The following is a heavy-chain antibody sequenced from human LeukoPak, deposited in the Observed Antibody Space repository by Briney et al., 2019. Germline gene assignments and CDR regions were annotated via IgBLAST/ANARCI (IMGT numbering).Heavy chain of an antibody. CDR3: ARSTPNYSGYYFDY. CDR2: INHSGST. V-gene: IGHV4-34*01. D-gene: IGHD5-12*01. CDR1: GGSFSGYY. Sequence: SETLSLTCAVYGGSFSGYYWSWIRQPPGKGLEWIGEINHSGSTNYNPSLKSRVTISVDTSKNQFSLKLSSVTAADTAVYYCARSTPNYSGYYFDYWGQGTLVTVSS. J-gene: IGHJ4*02.